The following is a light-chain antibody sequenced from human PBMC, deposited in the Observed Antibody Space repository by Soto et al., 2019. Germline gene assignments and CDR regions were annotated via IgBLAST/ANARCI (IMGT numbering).Light chain of an antibody. V-gene: IGKV1-5*03. Sequence: DIQLAQSPSTLSASVGDRITITCRATQSINWLAWYQQKPGKAPKLLIFEASRLESGVPSRFGGSGSGTEFTLTISSLQPDDFGTYYCQHYDTYSPMWTFGQGTKVDVK. CDR1: QSINW. CDR3: QHYDTYSPMWT. CDR2: EAS. J-gene: IGKJ1*01.